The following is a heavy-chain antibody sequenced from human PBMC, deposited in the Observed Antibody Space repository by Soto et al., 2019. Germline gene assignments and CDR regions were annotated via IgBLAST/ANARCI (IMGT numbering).Heavy chain of an antibody. J-gene: IGHJ4*02. CDR3: AHRRVRDSSGENFDS. V-gene: IGHV2-5*02. Sequence: QITLKESGPTLVKPTQTLTLTCTFSGFSLNTNAVGVAWIRQPPGKALEWLALLYWDDDKRYSPSLKSRLTITTDTSKNQVVLTMTNMDPEDTATYYCAHRRVRDSSGENFDSWGQGNLVTVSS. CDR2: LYWDDDK. CDR1: GFSLNTNAVG. D-gene: IGHD6-19*01.